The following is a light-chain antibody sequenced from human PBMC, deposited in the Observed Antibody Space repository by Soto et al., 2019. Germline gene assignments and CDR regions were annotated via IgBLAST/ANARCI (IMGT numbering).Light chain of an antibody. J-gene: IGLJ1*01. V-gene: IGLV2-8*01. CDR2: EVT. Sequence: QSALTQPPSASGSPGQSVTISCTGTSSDVGGYNSVSWYQQHPGKAPKLVIYEVTKRPSGVPDRFSGSKSGYTASLTVSGLQAEDEADYYCSSYVGSNTYVFGTGTKVTVL. CDR1: SSDVGGYNS. CDR3: SSYVGSNTYV.